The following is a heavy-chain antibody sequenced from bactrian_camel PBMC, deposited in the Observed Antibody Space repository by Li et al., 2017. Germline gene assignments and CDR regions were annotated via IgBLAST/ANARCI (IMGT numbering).Heavy chain of an antibody. D-gene: IGHD1*01. V-gene: IGHV3S53*01. CDR3: NAKLEVGYSGSWCTEVSDY. Sequence: QLVEFGGGSAQAGGSLRLSCAVSGNTAIIRVMAWFRQAPGNEREAVAAVDNDGFPSFHAGVKGRFTISQANGKDTVYLQMNSLKPEDTAMYYCNAKLEVGYSGSWCTEVSDYWGQGTQVTVS. J-gene: IGHJ4*01. CDR2: VDNDGFP. CDR1: GNTAIIRV.